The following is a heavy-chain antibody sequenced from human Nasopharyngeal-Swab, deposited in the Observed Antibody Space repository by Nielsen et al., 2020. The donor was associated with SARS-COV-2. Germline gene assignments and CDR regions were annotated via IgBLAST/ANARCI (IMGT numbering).Heavy chain of an antibody. CDR3: ARLRDDGGMDV. D-gene: IGHD1-1*01. J-gene: IGHJ6*02. CDR2: INHSGST. Sequence: RQAPGKGLEWIGEINHSGSTNYNPSLKSRVTISVLTSKNHFSLKLTSVTAADTAVYYCARLRDDGGMDVWGQGTAVTVSS. V-gene: IGHV4-34*01.